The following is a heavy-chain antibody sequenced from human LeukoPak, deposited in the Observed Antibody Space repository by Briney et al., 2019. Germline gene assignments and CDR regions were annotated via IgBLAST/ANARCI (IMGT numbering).Heavy chain of an antibody. CDR3: ASGRKIRYFDWVQAKYGMDV. J-gene: IGHJ6*02. Sequence: KSSETLSLTCAVYGGSFSGYYWSWIRQPPGKGLEWIGEINHSGSTNYNPSLKSRVTISVDTSKNQFSLKLSSVTAADTAVYYCASGRKIRYFDWVQAKYGMDVWGQGTTVTVSS. CDR2: INHSGST. V-gene: IGHV4-34*01. CDR1: GGSFSGYY. D-gene: IGHD3-9*01.